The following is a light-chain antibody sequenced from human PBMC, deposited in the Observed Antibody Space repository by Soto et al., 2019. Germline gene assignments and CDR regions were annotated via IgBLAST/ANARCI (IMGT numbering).Light chain of an antibody. CDR2: GAS. CDR3: HQYHMWTSWT. V-gene: IGKV3-15*01. Sequence: DIVMTQSPATLSVSPGETASLSCRASREGKTNVVWYQHKAGQSPRVLFYGASIRSTGVPDRFSGSGSGTEFVLTISGLQADDLAVYYCHQYHMWTSWTFGQGTKVEMK. CDR1: REGKTN. J-gene: IGKJ1*01.